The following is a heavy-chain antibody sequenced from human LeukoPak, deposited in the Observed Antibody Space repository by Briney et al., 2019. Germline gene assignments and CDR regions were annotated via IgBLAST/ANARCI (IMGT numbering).Heavy chain of an antibody. CDR1: GFTFNSYN. V-gene: IGHV3-48*01. CDR2: ISSSSSTI. D-gene: IGHD6-6*01. Sequence: GGSLRLFCAASGFTFNSYNMNWVRQAPGKGLEWVSYISSSSSTIYYADSVKGRFTISRDNAKNSLYLQMNSLRAEDTAVYYCSREGYSSSHDYWGQGTLVTVSS. J-gene: IGHJ4*02. CDR3: SREGYSSSHDY.